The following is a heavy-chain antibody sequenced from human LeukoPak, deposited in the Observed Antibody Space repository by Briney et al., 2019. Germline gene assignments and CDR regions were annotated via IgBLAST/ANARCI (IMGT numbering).Heavy chain of an antibody. CDR3: ARHEFDSGSLPYFDY. D-gene: IGHD3-10*01. V-gene: IGHV4-59*08. J-gene: IGHJ4*02. CDR2: IYYSGST. CDR1: GGSIRGYY. Sequence: SETLSLTCTVSGGSIRGYYWSWIRQPPGKGLEWIGYIYYSGSTNYNPSLKSRDTISVDTSKNQFSLKLSAVTAADTAVYYCARHEFDSGSLPYFDYWGQGILVTVSS.